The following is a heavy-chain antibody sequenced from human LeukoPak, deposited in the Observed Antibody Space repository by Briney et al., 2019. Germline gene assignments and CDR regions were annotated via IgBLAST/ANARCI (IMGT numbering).Heavy chain of an antibody. CDR3: ARDSRGIYYFDY. J-gene: IGHJ4*02. D-gene: IGHD6-13*01. CDR1: GYTFTSYY. V-gene: IGHV1-46*01. Sequence: GASVKVSCKASGYTFTSYYMHWVRQAPGQGLEWMEIINPSGGSTSYAQKFQDRVTMTRDTSTSTVYMELSSLRSEDTAVYYCARDSRGIYYFDYWGQGTLVTVSS. CDR2: INPSGGST.